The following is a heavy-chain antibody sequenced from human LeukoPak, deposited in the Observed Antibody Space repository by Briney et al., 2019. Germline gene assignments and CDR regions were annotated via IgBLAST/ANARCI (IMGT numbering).Heavy chain of an antibody. D-gene: IGHD2-2*01. CDR1: GFTFSSYS. CDR2: ISSNGGST. CDR3: ARGYCSSTSCYSLIDY. V-gene: IGHV3-64*01. J-gene: IGHJ4*02. Sequence: GGSLRLSCAASGFTFSSYSMNWVRQAPGKGLEYVSAISSNGGSTYYANSVKGRFTISRDNSKNTLYLQMGSLRAEDMAVYYCARGYCSSTSCYSLIDYWGQGTLVTVSS.